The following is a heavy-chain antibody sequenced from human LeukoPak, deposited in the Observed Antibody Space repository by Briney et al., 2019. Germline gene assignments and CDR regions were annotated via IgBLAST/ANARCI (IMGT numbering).Heavy chain of an antibody. V-gene: IGHV3-74*01. D-gene: IGHD5-24*01. J-gene: IGHJ4*02. CDR3: AKPPDGYNSGAFGY. CDR2: INGDGIAI. CDR1: GFSFSSHW. Sequence: GESLRLSCAGSGFSFSSHWLHWVRQVPGKGLEWVARINGDGIAINYADSVKGRFTISRDNSKNTLYLQMNSLRVEDTAVYYCAKPPDGYNSGAFGYWGQGTLVTVSS.